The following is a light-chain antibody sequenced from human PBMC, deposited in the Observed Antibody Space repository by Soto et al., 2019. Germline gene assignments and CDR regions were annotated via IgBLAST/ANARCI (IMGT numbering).Light chain of an antibody. Sequence: EIVMTQSPATLSVSPGERATLSCRASQSVSSNLAWYQQKPGQAPRLLISGASTRATGIEARFSGSVSGTEFTLTISSLQSEDFAVYYCQQYNYWPYTFGQGTKLEIK. CDR3: QQYNYWPYT. V-gene: IGKV3-15*01. J-gene: IGKJ2*01. CDR2: GAS. CDR1: QSVSSN.